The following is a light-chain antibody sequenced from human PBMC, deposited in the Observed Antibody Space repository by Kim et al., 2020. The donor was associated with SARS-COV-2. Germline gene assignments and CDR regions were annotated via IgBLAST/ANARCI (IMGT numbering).Light chain of an antibody. CDR1: QSMSSY. V-gene: IGKV1-39*01. Sequence: DIQMTQSPSSLSASVGDRVTITCRASQSMSSYLNWYQQKPGKAPKLLIYAASSLQSGVPSRFSGSGSGTDFTLTISSLQPEDFATYYCQQSYSTPRTFGQGTKLEI. J-gene: IGKJ2*01. CDR2: AAS. CDR3: QQSYSTPRT.